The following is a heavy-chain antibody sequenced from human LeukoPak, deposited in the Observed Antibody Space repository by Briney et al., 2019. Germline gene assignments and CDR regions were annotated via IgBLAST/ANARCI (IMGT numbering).Heavy chain of an antibody. CDR3: ASSSGSYGYYYYYYMDV. D-gene: IGHD1-26*01. CDR1: GYSFTSYW. Sequence: GESLKISCNGSGYSFTSYWIGWVRQMPGKGLEWMGIIYPGDSDTRYSPSFQGQVPSSADKSISTAYLQWSSLKASDTAMYYCASSSGSYGYYYYYYMDVWGKGTTVTVSS. CDR2: IYPGDSDT. J-gene: IGHJ6*03. V-gene: IGHV5-51*01.